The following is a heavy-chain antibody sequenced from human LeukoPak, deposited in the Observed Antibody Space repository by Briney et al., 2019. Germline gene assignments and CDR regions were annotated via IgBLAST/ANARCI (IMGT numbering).Heavy chain of an antibody. Sequence: ASVKVSCKASGYTFTSYGISWVRQAPGQGLEWMGWISAYTGNTNYAQKLKGRVTMTTDTSTSTAYMELRSLRSDDTAVYYCARDRGDYDSSGYYYVDAFDIWGQGTMVTVSS. CDR3: ARDRGDYDSSGYYYVDAFDI. V-gene: IGHV1-18*01. CDR1: GYTFTSYG. D-gene: IGHD3-22*01. CDR2: ISAYTGNT. J-gene: IGHJ3*02.